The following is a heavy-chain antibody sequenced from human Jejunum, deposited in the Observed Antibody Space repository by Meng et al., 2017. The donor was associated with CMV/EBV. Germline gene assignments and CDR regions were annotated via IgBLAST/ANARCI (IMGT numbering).Heavy chain of an antibody. J-gene: IGHJ4*02. CDR2: TSISSFM. Sequence: AASGFTFSNYMVNWVRQAPGKGLEWVSSTSISSFMYYADSVKGRFTISRDNAKNSLYLQMNSLRAEDTAVYYCARVFKGGNYFDYWGQGTQVTVSS. D-gene: IGHD1-26*01. V-gene: IGHV3-21*01. CDR3: ARVFKGGNYFDY. CDR1: GFTFSNYM.